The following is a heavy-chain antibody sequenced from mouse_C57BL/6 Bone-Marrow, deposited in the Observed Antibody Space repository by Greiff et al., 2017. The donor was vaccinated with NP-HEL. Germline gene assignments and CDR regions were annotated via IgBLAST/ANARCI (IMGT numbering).Heavy chain of an antibody. Sequence: EVHLVESGGDLVKPGGSLKLSCAASGFTFSSYGMSWVRQTPDKRLEWVATISSCGSYTYYPDSVKGRFTISRDNAKNTLYLQMSSLKSEDTAMYYCARHRRVDYWGQGTSVTVSS. J-gene: IGHJ4*01. CDR2: ISSCGSYT. CDR1: GFTFSSYG. CDR3: ARHRRVDY. V-gene: IGHV5-6*01.